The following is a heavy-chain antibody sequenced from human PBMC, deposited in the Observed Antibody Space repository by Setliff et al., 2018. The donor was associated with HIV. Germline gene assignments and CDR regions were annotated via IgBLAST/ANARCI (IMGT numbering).Heavy chain of an antibody. V-gene: IGHV4-61*02. CDR2: IYTSGST. D-gene: IGHD6-13*01. J-gene: IGHJ6*03. Sequence: SETLSLTCTVSGGSMSSGSYFWSWIRQPAGKGLEWIGRIYTSGSTDYNPSLKSRLTISVDTSKNQFSLKLSSVTAADTAVYYCAREYSSSWATRYYYYMDVWGKGTTVTVSS. CDR3: AREYSSSWATRYYYYMDV. CDR1: GGSMSSGSYF.